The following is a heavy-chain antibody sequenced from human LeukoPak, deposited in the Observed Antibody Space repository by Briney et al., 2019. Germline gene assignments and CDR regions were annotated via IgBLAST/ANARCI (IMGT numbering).Heavy chain of an antibody. CDR3: ARESGPDIVVVPAAMMYYYYMDV. CDR2: INSNSGGT. Sequence: ASVKVSCKASGYTFTGYYMHWVRQAPGQGLEWMGRINSNSGGTNYAQKFQGRVTMTRDTSISTAYMELSRLRSDDTAVYYCARESGPDIVVVPAAMMYYYYMDVWGKGTTVTVSS. V-gene: IGHV1-2*06. CDR1: GYTFTGYY. D-gene: IGHD2-2*01. J-gene: IGHJ6*03.